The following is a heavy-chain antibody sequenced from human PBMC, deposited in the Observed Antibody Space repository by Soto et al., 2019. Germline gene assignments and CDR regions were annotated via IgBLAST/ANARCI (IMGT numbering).Heavy chain of an antibody. CDR2: ISSDDST. D-gene: IGHD3-3*01. CDR3: ARDIFGGSYDFCH. Sequence: EVQLVESGGGLVQRGGSLRLSCAASGFTVNNLFMTWVRQAPEKGLEWVSVISSDDSTYYADSVKGRFTISRDNSKNTLYLEMNSLRAGDTAVYYCARDIFGGSYDFCHGGQGTLVTVSS. V-gene: IGHV3-66*01. CDR1: GFTVNNLF. J-gene: IGHJ4*02.